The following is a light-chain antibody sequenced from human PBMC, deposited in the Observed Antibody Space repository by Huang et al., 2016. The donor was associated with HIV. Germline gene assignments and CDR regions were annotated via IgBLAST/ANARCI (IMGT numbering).Light chain of an antibody. CDR1: QTVNDN. CDR3: QHYNNWPPWT. V-gene: IGKV3-15*01. J-gene: IGKJ1*01. Sequence: EIVMTQSPATLSVSPGERATLSCRASQTVNDNLAWYQQKPGQPPRLLIYGASARATGSPVRFSGSGSVTDFTLTISSLQSEDSAVYYCQHYNNWPPWTFGQGTKVEVK. CDR2: GAS.